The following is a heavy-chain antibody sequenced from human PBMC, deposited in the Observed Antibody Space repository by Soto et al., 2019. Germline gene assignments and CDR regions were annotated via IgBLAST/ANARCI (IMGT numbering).Heavy chain of an antibody. J-gene: IGHJ4*02. D-gene: IGHD4-17*01. Sequence: EVQLVESGGGLVQPGGSLRLSCEASGLPFSGYWMHWVRQAPGKGLVWVSRINSDGSRTNYAASVKGRFTISRDNVKNTLYLQMDSLRSEDTAGYYCARGVPGHYGCDYWGQGTLVTVSS. CDR1: GLPFSGYW. CDR2: INSDGSRT. V-gene: IGHV3-74*01. CDR3: ARGVPGHYGCDY.